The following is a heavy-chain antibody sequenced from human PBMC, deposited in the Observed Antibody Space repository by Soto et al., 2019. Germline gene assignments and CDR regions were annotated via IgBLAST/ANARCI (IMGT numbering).Heavy chain of an antibody. Sequence: GGSLRLSCAASGFTFSDYYMSWIRQAPGKGLEWVSYISSSSSYTNYADSVKGRFTISRDNAKNSLYLQMNSLRAEDTAVYYCARPGVAAHLGGGAFDIWGQGTMVTVSS. J-gene: IGHJ3*02. CDR3: ARPGVAAHLGGGAFDI. V-gene: IGHV3-11*06. CDR1: GFTFSDYY. D-gene: IGHD6-6*01. CDR2: ISSSSSYT.